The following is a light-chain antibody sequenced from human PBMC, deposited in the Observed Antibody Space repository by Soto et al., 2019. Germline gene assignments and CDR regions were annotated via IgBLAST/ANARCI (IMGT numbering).Light chain of an antibody. V-gene: IGKV3-20*01. J-gene: IGKJ4*01. Sequence: EIVLTQSPGTLSLSPGERATLSCRASQSVSSSFLAWYQQKVGQAPRLLIYGASSRATGIPDRFSGSGSGTDFTLTISRLEPEDFALYYCQQYATSPLTFGGGTKVDIK. CDR3: QQYATSPLT. CDR2: GAS. CDR1: QSVSSSF.